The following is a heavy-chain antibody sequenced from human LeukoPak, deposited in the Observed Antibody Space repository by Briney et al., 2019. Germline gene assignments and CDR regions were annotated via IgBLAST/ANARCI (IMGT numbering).Heavy chain of an antibody. J-gene: IGHJ4*02. Sequence: SETLSLTCAVSGGSISSNNWWSWVRQPPGKGLEWIGEIYRNGNTNYNPSLKSRVTISMDKSKNQFTLTLNSVTVADTAVYYCARDLGSQNYFDFWGRGVLVTVSS. CDR2: IYRNGNT. CDR3: ARDLGSQNYFDF. D-gene: IGHD5-12*01. V-gene: IGHV4-4*02. CDR1: GGSISSNNW.